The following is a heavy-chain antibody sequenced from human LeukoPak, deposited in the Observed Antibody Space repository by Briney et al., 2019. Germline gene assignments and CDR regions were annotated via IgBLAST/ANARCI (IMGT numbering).Heavy chain of an antibody. D-gene: IGHD1-1*01. J-gene: IGHJ4*02. Sequence: GGSLRLSCAVSGFTLSNFWMSWVRQAPGRGPEWVANIHPEGNEKYHVESVKGRFTISRDNAKNSLFLQMNGLRVEDTAVYYCPRGDDFSGDHWGQGTLVTVSS. CDR1: GFTLSNFW. CDR2: IHPEGNEK. V-gene: IGHV3-7*04. CDR3: PRGDDFSGDH.